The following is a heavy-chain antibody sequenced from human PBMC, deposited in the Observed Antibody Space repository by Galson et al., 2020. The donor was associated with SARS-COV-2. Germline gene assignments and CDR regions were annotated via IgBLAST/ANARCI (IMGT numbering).Heavy chain of an antibody. Sequence: SVKVSCKASGGTFSSYAISWVRQAPGQGLEWMGGIIPIFGTANYAQKFQGRVTITADESTSTAYMELSSLRSEDTAVYYCARVSRRYCSGGSCSQPDYWGQGTLVTVSS. CDR3: ARVSRRYCSGGSCSQPDY. CDR1: GGTFSSYA. J-gene: IGHJ4*02. CDR2: IIPIFGTA. V-gene: IGHV1-69*13. D-gene: IGHD2-15*01.